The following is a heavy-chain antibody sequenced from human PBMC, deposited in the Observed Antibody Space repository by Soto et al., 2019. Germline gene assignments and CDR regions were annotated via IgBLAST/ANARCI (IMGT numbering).Heavy chain of an antibody. J-gene: IGHJ5*02. Sequence: GSLRLSCTPFGFNFDAYAMSWVRQAPGKGLEWVSAVTVTAESAYYTDSVRGRFIITRDNSDNMLYLQMSSLRVEDTAIYFCARGRYYDSPQDLWGRGTQVTVSS. CDR1: GFNFDAYA. D-gene: IGHD3-10*01. V-gene: IGHV3-23*01. CDR2: VTVTAESA. CDR3: ARGRYYDSPQDL.